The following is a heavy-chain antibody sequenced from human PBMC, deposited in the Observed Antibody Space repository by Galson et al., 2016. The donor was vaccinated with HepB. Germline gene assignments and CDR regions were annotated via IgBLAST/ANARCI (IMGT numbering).Heavy chain of an antibody. Sequence: SLRLSCAVSGSKFDDYAMHWVRQPPGKGLEWVSLIAWDGGGTFYADSVRGRFIISRDNSKDSLSLQMNSLRSEDSALYYCVRGVASYYYDVDVWGQGTTVTVSS. J-gene: IGHJ6*02. CDR3: VRGVASYYYDVDV. CDR1: GSKFDDYA. V-gene: IGHV3-43*01. CDR2: IAWDGGGT. D-gene: IGHD3-10*01.